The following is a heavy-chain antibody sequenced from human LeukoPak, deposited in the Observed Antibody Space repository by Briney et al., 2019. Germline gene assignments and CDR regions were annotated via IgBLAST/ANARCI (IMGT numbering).Heavy chain of an antibody. D-gene: IGHD4-17*01. V-gene: IGHV5-51*01. CDR3: ATTDYGGNSGYYYGMDV. Sequence: GESLQISCQASGSSFTSYWIGWVRQLPGKGLEWMGIIYPGDSDTRYSPSFQGQVTTSADKSISTAYLQWSSLKASDTAMYYCATTDYGGNSGYYYGMDVWGQGTTVTVSS. CDR1: GSSFTSYW. J-gene: IGHJ6*02. CDR2: IYPGDSDT.